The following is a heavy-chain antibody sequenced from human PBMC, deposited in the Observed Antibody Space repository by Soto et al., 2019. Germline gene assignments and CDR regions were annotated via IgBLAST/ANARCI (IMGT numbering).Heavy chain of an antibody. CDR1: GYTFTSYY. CDR3: ARDHGLDYDFWSGYFRRSGFYYYYGMDV. CDR2: INPSGGST. J-gene: IGHJ6*02. V-gene: IGHV1-46*01. D-gene: IGHD3-3*01. Sequence: ASVKVSCKASGYTFTSYYMHCVLQSPLQWLEWMGIINPSGGSTSYAQKFQGRVTMTRDTSTSTVYMELSSLRSEDTAVYYCARDHGLDYDFWSGYFRRSGFYYYYGMDVWGQGTTVTVSS.